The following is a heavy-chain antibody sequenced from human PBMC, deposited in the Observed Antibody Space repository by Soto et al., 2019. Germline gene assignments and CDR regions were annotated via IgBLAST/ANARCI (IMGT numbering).Heavy chain of an antibody. V-gene: IGHV1-46*01. Sequence: QVQLVQSGAEVKKPGASVKVSCKASGYTFSDYYIHWVRQAPGHGLDWMGIINPPDGSTTYAQKFQGRVSMTSDTSTRTVYMELSSLRSEDTAIYYCARYYDSSGPAFDYWGQGTLVTVSS. CDR2: INPPDGST. CDR1: GYTFSDYY. D-gene: IGHD3-22*01. J-gene: IGHJ4*02. CDR3: ARYYDSSGPAFDY.